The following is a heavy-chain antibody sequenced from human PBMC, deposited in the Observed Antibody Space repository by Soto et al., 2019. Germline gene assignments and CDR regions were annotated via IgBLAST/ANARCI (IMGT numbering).Heavy chain of an antibody. CDR3: ARDGQQLAGSQNPLVDY. Sequence: QVQLVQSGAEVKKPGSSVKVSCKASGGTFSSYTISWVRQAPGQGLEWMGRIIPILGIANYAQKFQGRVTITADKSTSTAYMELSSLRSEDTAVYYCARDGQQLAGSQNPLVDYWGQGTLVTVSS. D-gene: IGHD6-13*01. CDR2: IIPILGIA. J-gene: IGHJ4*02. V-gene: IGHV1-69*08. CDR1: GGTFSSYT.